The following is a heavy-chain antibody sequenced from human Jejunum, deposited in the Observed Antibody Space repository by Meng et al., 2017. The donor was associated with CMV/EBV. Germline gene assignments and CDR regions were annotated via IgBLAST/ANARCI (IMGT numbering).Heavy chain of an antibody. CDR3: ARDNSESDSSWWFDP. CDR2: IRGNGERA. CDR1: FPFSGYT. V-gene: IGHV3-23*01. D-gene: IGHD1-26*01. J-gene: IGHJ5*02. Sequence: FPFSGYTMTWVRQAPGKGLEWVSRIRGNGERAAYADSVQGRFTISRDNSQNMLYLQMNSLRSEDTAIYYCARDNSESDSSWWFDPWGQGTLVTVSS.